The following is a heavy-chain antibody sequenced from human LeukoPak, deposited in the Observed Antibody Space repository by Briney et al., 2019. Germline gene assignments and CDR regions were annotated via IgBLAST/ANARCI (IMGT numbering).Heavy chain of an antibody. D-gene: IGHD4-17*01. Sequence: PSETLSLTCTVSGGSISSGDYYWSWIRQPPEKGLEWIGTISYSGSTYYNPSLKSRLTISVDTSKNQFSLKLSSVTAADSAVYYCARGAGTTGFDYWGQGTLVTVSS. V-gene: IGHV4-39*01. CDR3: ARGAGTTGFDY. J-gene: IGHJ4*02. CDR1: GGSISSGDYY. CDR2: ISYSGST.